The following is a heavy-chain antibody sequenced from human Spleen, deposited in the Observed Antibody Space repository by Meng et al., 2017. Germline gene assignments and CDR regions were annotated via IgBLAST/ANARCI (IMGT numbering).Heavy chain of an antibody. CDR1: GGSFSGYY. J-gene: IGHJ4*02. CDR2: INHSGST. CDR3: ARVKQLAYYFDY. Sequence: QGQLQQGGAGLLKPSETLSLTCAVYGGSFSGYYWSWIRQPPGKGLEWIGEINHSGSTNYNPSLKSRVTISVDTSKNQFSLKLSSVTAADTAVYYCARVKQLAYYFDYWGQGTLVTVSS. D-gene: IGHD6-6*01. V-gene: IGHV4-34*01.